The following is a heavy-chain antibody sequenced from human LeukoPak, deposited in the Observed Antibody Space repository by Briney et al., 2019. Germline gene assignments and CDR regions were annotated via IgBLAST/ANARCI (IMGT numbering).Heavy chain of an antibody. J-gene: IGHJ1*01. CDR1: GYSISSGYY. Sequence: SETLSLTCTVSGYSISSGYYWGWIRQPPGKGLEWIGSIYHSGSTYYNPSLKSRVTISVDTSKNQFSLKLSSVTAADTAVYYCAREGVVVPAAPGREYFQHWGQGTLVTVSS. V-gene: IGHV4-38-2*02. CDR2: IYHSGST. CDR3: AREGVVVPAAPGREYFQH. D-gene: IGHD2-2*01.